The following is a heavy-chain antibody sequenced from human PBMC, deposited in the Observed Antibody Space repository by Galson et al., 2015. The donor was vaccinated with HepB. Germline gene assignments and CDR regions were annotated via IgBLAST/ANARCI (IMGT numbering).Heavy chain of an antibody. V-gene: IGHV3-30-3*01. D-gene: IGHD6-19*01. CDR1: GFTFSSYA. CDR2: ISYDGSNK. CDR3: ARDRRGGSGWLFDY. Sequence: SLRLSCAASGFTFSSYAMHWVRHAPGKGLEWVAVISYDGSNKYYADSVKGRFTISRDNSKNTLYLQMNSLRAEDTAVYYCARDRRGGSGWLFDYWGQGTLVTVSS. J-gene: IGHJ4*02.